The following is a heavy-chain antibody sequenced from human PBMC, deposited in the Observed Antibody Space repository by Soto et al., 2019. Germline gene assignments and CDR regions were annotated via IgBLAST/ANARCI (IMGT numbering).Heavy chain of an antibody. Sequence: ASVKVSCKVSGYTLTELSMHWVRQAPGKGLEWMGGFDPEDGETNYAQKSQGRVTMTEDTSTDTAYMELSSLRSEDTAVYYCATAGRLGELSLGGYYYYYGMDVWGQGTTVTVSS. J-gene: IGHJ6*02. V-gene: IGHV1-24*01. CDR1: GYTLTELS. D-gene: IGHD3-16*02. CDR3: ATAGRLGELSLGGYYYYYGMDV. CDR2: FDPEDGET.